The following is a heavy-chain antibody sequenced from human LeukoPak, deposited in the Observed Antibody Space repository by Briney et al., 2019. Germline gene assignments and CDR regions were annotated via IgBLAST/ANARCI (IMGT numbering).Heavy chain of an antibody. CDR3: AVTGGSKGAFDI. J-gene: IGHJ3*02. V-gene: IGHV3-64*01. CDR1: GFTFSSYA. CDR2: ISSNGGST. D-gene: IGHD1-14*01. Sequence: GGSLRLSCAASGFTFSSYAMHWVRQAPGKGLEYVSAISSNGGSTYYANSVKGRFTISRDNSKNTLYLQMGSLRAEDMAVYYCAVTGGSKGAFDIWGQGTMVTVSS.